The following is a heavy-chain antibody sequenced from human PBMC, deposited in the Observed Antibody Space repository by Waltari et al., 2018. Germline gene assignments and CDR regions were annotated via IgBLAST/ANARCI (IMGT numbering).Heavy chain of an antibody. V-gene: IGHV1-2*06. CDR3: ARDYRIYDY. Sequence: QVQLVQSGAEVKKPGASVKVSCKASGYTFTGYYMRWGRQAPGQGLELMGRINPNSGGTNYAKKFQGRVNMTRDTASSTAYMELSRLRSDDTAVYYCARDYRIYDYWGQGTLVTVSS. CDR1: GYTFTGYY. CDR2: INPNSGGT. J-gene: IGHJ4*02. D-gene: IGHD4-4*01.